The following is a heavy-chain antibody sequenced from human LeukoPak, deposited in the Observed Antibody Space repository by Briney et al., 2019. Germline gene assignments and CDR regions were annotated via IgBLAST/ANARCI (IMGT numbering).Heavy chain of an antibody. J-gene: IGHJ6*03. CDR3: ARDRYSSSWYLGLYYYYYYMDV. Sequence: SETLSLTCAVYGGSFSGYYWSWIRQPPGKGLGWIGEINHSGSTNYNPSLKSRVTISVDTSKNQFSLKLSSVTAADTAVYYCARDRYSSSWYLGLYYYYYYMDVWGKGTTVTVSS. CDR2: INHSGST. CDR1: GGSFSGYY. D-gene: IGHD6-13*01. V-gene: IGHV4-34*01.